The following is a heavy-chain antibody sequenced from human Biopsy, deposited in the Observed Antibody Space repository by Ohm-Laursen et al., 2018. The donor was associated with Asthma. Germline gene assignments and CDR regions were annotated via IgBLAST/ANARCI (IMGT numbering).Heavy chain of an antibody. CDR1: GFSFSNYG. D-gene: IGHD1-26*01. V-gene: IGHV3-30*18. CDR2: ISFDGSNK. CDR3: AKDVFPGWELRRGPDY. J-gene: IGHJ4*02. Sequence: SLRLSCAASGFSFSNYGMHWVRQAPGKGLDWVAVISFDGSNKNYTDSVKGRFTISRDNSRNTLHLQMNSPRAEDTAVYYCAKDVFPGWELRRGPDYWGQGTLVTVSS.